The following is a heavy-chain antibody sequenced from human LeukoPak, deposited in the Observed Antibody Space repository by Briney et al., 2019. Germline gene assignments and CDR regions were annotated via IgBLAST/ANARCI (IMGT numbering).Heavy chain of an antibody. Sequence: PGGSLRLSCAASGFTFSSYSMNWVRQAPGKGLEWVSSISSSSSYIYYADSVKGRFTISRDNAKNSLYPQMNSLRAEDTAVYYCAKARTKYYDSSGYFGYWGQGTLVTVSS. CDR1: GFTFSSYS. V-gene: IGHV3-21*04. CDR3: AKARTKYYDSSGYFGY. J-gene: IGHJ4*02. D-gene: IGHD3-22*01. CDR2: ISSSSSYI.